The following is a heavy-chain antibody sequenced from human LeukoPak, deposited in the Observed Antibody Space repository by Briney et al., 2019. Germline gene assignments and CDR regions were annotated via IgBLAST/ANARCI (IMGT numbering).Heavy chain of an antibody. V-gene: IGHV4-39*07. CDR1: GGSISSSGYY. D-gene: IGHD6-13*01. CDR3: ARDVTAAFDY. J-gene: IGHJ4*02. CDR2: MYYSGST. Sequence: SETLSLTCTVSGGSISSSGYYWGWIRQPPGKGLEWIGSMYYSGSTYYNPSLKSRVTISVDTSKNHFSLKLSSVTAADTAVYYCARDVTAAFDYWGQGTLVTVSS.